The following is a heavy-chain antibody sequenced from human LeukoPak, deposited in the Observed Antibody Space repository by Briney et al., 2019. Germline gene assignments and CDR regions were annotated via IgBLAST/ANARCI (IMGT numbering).Heavy chain of an antibody. CDR3: ARGPGEVRD. J-gene: IGHJ4*02. CDR1: GGSISSYY. V-gene: IGHV4-59*01. D-gene: IGHD3-10*01. Sequence: PSETLSLTCTVSGGSISSYYWSWLRQPPGKGLEWIGYIYYSGSTNYNPSLKSRVTISVDTSKNQFSLKLSSVTAADTAVYYCARGPGEVRDWGQGTLVTVSS. CDR2: IYYSGST.